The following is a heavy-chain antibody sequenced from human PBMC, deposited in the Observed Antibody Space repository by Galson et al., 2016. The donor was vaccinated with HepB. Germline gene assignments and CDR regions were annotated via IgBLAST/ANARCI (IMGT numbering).Heavy chain of an antibody. J-gene: IGHJ4*02. CDR2: INTGNGDT. CDR3: VRDPVRGWAPFDY. D-gene: IGHD6-19*01. CDR1: GYTFTNYD. Sequence: SVKVSCKASGYTFTNYDMNWVRQAPGQRLEWMGWINTGNGDTKYSQSFQGRATFTRDTSASTAYMELNSLRSEDTTVYYCVRDPVRGWAPFDYWGQGTLVTVSS. V-gene: IGHV1-3*04.